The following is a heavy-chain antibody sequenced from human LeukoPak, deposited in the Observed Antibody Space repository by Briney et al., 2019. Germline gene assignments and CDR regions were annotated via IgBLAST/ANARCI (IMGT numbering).Heavy chain of an antibody. J-gene: IGHJ3*02. D-gene: IGHD6-13*01. CDR2: INHSGST. Sequence: PSETLSLTCAVYGGSFSGYYWSWIRQPPGKGLEWIGEINHSGSTNYNPSLKSRVTIPVDTSKNQFSLKLSSVTAADTAVYYCAGGRIADDAFDIWGQGTMVTVSS. V-gene: IGHV4-34*01. CDR1: GGSFSGYY. CDR3: AGGRIADDAFDI.